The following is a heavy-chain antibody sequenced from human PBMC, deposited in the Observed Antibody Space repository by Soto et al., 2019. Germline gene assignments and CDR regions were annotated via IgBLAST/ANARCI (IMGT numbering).Heavy chain of an antibody. CDR2: ISYDGSNE. J-gene: IGHJ4*02. CDR3: CCLPDGPKVGAAVYLDS. CDR1: GFTFNTYP. V-gene: IGHV3-30-3*01. Sequence: LRLSCAASGFTFNTYPMHWVRQAPGKGLEWVGVISYDGSNEYYADSVKGRFTISRDNSKNTLYLQMNSLRAEDTAVYYCCCLPDGPKVGAAVYLDSWGPGTLVTVSS. D-gene: IGHD2-15*01.